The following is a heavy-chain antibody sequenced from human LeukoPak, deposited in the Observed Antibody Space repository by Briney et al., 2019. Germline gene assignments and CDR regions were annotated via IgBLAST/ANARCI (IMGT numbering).Heavy chain of an antibody. CDR2: MNPNSGNT. CDR3: ARVNKESALWFGELLYWFDP. V-gene: IGHV1-8*01. D-gene: IGHD3-10*01. Sequence: AASVKVSCKASGYTFTSYEINWVRQATGQGLEWMGWMNPNSGNTGYAQKFQGRVTMTRNTSISTAYMELSSLRSEDTAVYYCARVNKESALWFGELLYWFDPWGQGTLVTVSS. J-gene: IGHJ5*02. CDR1: GYTFTSYE.